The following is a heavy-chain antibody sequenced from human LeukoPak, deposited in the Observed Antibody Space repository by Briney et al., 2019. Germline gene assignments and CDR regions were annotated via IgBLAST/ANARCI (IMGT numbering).Heavy chain of an antibody. CDR2: TLYDGSSQ. CDR1: GFTVTGYD. J-gene: IGHJ4*02. CDR3: ATDLLLRQFCLAF. D-gene: IGHD3-3*02. V-gene: IGHV3-30*02. Sequence: PPGGSLRLSCAVSGFTVTGYDMHWVRQAPGRGLEWVAFTLYDGSSQYYPDSLRGRFTISRDNSKTTLFLQMNNLTHDDTAVYYIATDLLLRQFCLAFCGQGTPVTVSS.